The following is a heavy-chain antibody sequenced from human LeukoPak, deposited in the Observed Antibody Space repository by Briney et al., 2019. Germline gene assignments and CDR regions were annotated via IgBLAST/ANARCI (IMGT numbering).Heavy chain of an antibody. J-gene: IGHJ4*02. CDR1: EFTFDDCA. CDR3: AKDRGDFSGWFF. V-gene: IGHV3-43*02. Sequence: GGSLRLSCAASEFTFDDCAMHWVRQAPGKGLEWVSLISGDGGSTYYADSVKGRFTISGDNSKNSLYLQMSSLRIEDTVLYYCAKDRGDFSGWFFWGQGTLVTVSS. CDR2: ISGDGGST. D-gene: IGHD6-19*01.